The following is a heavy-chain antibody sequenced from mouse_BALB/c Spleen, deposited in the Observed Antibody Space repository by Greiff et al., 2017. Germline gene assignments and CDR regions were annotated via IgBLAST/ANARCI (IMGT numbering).Heavy chain of an antibody. CDR3: GRFYGPVAY. J-gene: IGHJ3*01. V-gene: IGHV5-17*02. Sequence: EVQGVESGGGLVQPGGSRKLSCAASGFTFSSFGMHWVRQAPEKGLEWVAYISSGSSTIYYADTVKGRFTISRDNPKNTLFLQMTSLRSEDTAMYYCGRFYGPVAYWGQGTLVTVSA. D-gene: IGHD1-1*02. CDR1: GFTFSSFG. CDR2: ISSGSSTI.